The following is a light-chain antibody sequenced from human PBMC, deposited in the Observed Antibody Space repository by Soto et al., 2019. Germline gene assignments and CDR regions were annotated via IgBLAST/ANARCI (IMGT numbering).Light chain of an antibody. V-gene: IGLV1-44*01. CDR1: SSNIGSNT. J-gene: IGLJ1*01. Sequence: SALTQPPSASGTPGQRGTISCSGSSSNIGSNTVNWYQQLPGTAPKLLIYSNNQRPSGVPDRFSGSKSGTSASLAISGLQSEDEADYYCAAWDDSLNGYVFGTGTKVTVL. CDR2: SNN. CDR3: AAWDDSLNGYV.